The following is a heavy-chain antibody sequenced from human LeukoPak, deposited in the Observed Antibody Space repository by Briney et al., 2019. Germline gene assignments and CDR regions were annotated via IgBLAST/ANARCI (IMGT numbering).Heavy chain of an antibody. CDR3: AREDYGSGSDFYGMDV. Sequence: PGGSLRLSCAASGFTFSRYWMSWVRQAPGKGLEGVANIKEDGSEKHYVDSVKGRFTISRDNAKNSLYLQMNSLRAEDTAVYYCAREDYGSGSDFYGMDVWGQGTTVTVSS. V-gene: IGHV3-7*01. D-gene: IGHD3-10*01. CDR2: IKEDGSEK. CDR1: GFTFSRYW. J-gene: IGHJ6*02.